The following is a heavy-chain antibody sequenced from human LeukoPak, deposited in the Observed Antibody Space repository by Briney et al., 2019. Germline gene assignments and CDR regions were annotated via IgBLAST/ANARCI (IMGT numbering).Heavy chain of an antibody. D-gene: IGHD3-9*01. CDR1: GYTLTELS. Sequence: ASVKVSCKVSGYTLTELSMHWVRQAPGKGLEWMGGFDPEDGETIYAQKFQGRVTTTEDTSTDTAYMELSSLRSEDTAVYYCATGITIFPTGWGQGTLVTVSS. CDR3: ATGITIFPTG. CDR2: FDPEDGET. J-gene: IGHJ4*02. V-gene: IGHV1-24*01.